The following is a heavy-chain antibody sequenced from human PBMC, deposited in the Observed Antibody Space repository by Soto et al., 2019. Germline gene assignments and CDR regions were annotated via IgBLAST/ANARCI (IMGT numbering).Heavy chain of an antibody. V-gene: IGHV3-30*18. Sequence: VQLVESGGGVVQPGRSLRLSCAASGFTFSSYGMHWVRQAPGKGLEWVAVISYDGSNKYYADSVKGRFTISRDNSKNTLYLQMNSLRAEDTAVYYCAKDVAPRRRRDYDSSGTEGADYWGQGTLVTVSS. CDR2: ISYDGSNK. CDR1: GFTFSSYG. D-gene: IGHD3-22*01. J-gene: IGHJ4*02. CDR3: AKDVAPRRRRDYDSSGTEGADY.